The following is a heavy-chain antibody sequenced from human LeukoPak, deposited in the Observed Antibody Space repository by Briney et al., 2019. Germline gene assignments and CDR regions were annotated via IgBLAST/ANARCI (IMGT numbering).Heavy chain of an antibody. Sequence: GGSLRLSCAASGFTFSSYWMSWVRQAPGKGLEWVANIKQDGSEKYYVDSVKGRFTISRDNAKNSLYLQMNSLRAEDTAVYYCARDLTVVVPAANAFDIWGQGTMVTVS. V-gene: IGHV3-7*01. J-gene: IGHJ3*02. D-gene: IGHD2-2*01. CDR1: GFTFSSYW. CDR3: ARDLTVVVPAANAFDI. CDR2: IKQDGSEK.